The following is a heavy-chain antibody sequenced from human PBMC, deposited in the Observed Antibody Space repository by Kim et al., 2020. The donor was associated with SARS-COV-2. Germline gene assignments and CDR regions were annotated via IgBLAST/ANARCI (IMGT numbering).Heavy chain of an antibody. Sequence: GRSLRLSCTASGFTFSDNWMSWVRQAPGKGLEWLAKIKEDGSDKYYLNSVEGRFTISRDNAKNSLYLQMNSLRAEDTALYFCTRDRAYSLDYWGQGTLVTVSS. CDR3: TRDRAYSLDY. CDR1: GFTFSDNW. CDR2: IKEDGSDK. V-gene: IGHV3-7*01. D-gene: IGHD2-15*01. J-gene: IGHJ4*02.